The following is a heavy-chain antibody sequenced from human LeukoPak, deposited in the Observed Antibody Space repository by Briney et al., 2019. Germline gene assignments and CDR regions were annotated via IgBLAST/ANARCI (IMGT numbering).Heavy chain of an antibody. Sequence: EASVKVFCKASGYTFTSYGISWVRQAPGQGLEWMGWISAYNGNTNYAQKLQGRVTMTTDTSTSTAYMELRSLRSDDTAVYYCARVSPPPNGGDCCVYYFDYWGQGTLVTVSS. CDR1: GYTFTSYG. D-gene: IGHD2-21*02. CDR2: ISAYNGNT. V-gene: IGHV1-18*01. CDR3: ARVSPPPNGGDCCVYYFDY. J-gene: IGHJ4*02.